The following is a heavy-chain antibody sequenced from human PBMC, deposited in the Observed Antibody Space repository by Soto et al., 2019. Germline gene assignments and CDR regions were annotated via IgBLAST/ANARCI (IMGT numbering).Heavy chain of an antibody. Sequence: SETLTLTCAVSGGSISRSNWWSWVRQPPGKGLEWIGEIYHSGSTNYHPSLKSRVTISVDKSKNQFSLKLTSLTAADTAVYYCARSITFDWLFFDNWGQGTLVTVSS. CDR3: ARSITFDWLFFDN. CDR1: GGSISRSNW. D-gene: IGHD3-9*01. CDR2: IYHSGST. V-gene: IGHV4-4*02. J-gene: IGHJ4*02.